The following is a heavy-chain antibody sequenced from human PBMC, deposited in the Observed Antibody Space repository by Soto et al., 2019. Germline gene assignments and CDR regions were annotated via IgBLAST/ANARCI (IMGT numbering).Heavy chain of an antibody. CDR3: AREDCSSNSCYFDY. J-gene: IGHJ4*02. Sequence: SETLSLTCAVYGGSFSGYYWSWIRQPPGKGLEWIGEINHSGSTNYNPSLKSRVTISVDTSKNQFSLKLSSVTAADTAVYYCAREDCSSNSCYFDYWGQGTLVTVSS. CDR1: GGSFSGYY. D-gene: IGHD2-2*01. V-gene: IGHV4-34*01. CDR2: INHSGST.